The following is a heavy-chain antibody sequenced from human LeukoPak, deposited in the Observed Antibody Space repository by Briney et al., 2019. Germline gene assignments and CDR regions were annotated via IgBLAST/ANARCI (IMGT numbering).Heavy chain of an antibody. Sequence: SETLSLTCTVSGGSIRNYYWSWIRQPPGKGLEWIGYIYYSGSTNYDPSLKSRVTISVDTSKNQFSLKLSSVTAADTAVYYCARVYYSSSYDYWYFDLWGRGTLVTVSS. CDR3: ARVYYSSSYDYWYFDL. J-gene: IGHJ2*01. D-gene: IGHD6-13*01. CDR1: GGSIRNYY. V-gene: IGHV4-59*01. CDR2: IYYSGST.